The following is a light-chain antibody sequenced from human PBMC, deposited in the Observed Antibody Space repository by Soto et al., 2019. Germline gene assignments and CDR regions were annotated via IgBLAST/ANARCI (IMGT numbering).Light chain of an antibody. J-gene: IGKJ1*01. Sequence: EIVLTQSPGTLSLSPGERATLSCSASQSVSSSYLAWYQQKLGQAPRLLIYGASIRATGIPDRFSGSGSGTDFTLTISSLEPEDFAVYFCQQYGSSPQTFGQGTKVDIK. CDR1: QSVSSSY. CDR2: GAS. CDR3: QQYGSSPQT. V-gene: IGKV3-20*01.